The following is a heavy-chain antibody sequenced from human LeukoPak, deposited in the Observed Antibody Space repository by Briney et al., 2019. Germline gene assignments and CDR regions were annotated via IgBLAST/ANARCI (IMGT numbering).Heavy chain of an antibody. D-gene: IGHD6-19*01. CDR3: ARNWGSGGSYLFDF. J-gene: IGHJ4*02. Sequence: KPSETLSLTCTVSGGSISSYYWSWIRQPPGKGLEWIACISYSGSTKYNPSLKSRVTISVDTSKNQLSLKLSSVTAADTAVYYCARNWGSGGSYLFDFWGPGTLVTVSS. CDR1: GGSISSYY. V-gene: IGHV4-59*01. CDR2: ISYSGST.